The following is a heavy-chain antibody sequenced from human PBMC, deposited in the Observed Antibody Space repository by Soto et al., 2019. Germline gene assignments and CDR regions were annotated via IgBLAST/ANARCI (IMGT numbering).Heavy chain of an antibody. Sequence: SETLSLTCAVYGGSFSGYYWSWIRQPPGKGLEWIGEINHSGSTNYNPSLKSRVTISVDTSKNQFSLKLSSVTAADTAVYYCARRGRKYNYYYMDVWGKGTTVTVSS. CDR1: GGSFSGYY. CDR2: INHSGST. J-gene: IGHJ6*03. CDR3: ARRGRKYNYYYMDV. V-gene: IGHV4-34*01. D-gene: IGHD3-10*01.